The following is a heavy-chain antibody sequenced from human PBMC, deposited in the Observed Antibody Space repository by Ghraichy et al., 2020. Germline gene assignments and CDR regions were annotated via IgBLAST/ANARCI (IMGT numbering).Heavy chain of an antibody. CDR2: IYYSGST. V-gene: IGHV4-39*01. D-gene: IGHD5-24*01. CDR3: ASFDGYGHFDY. Sequence: SETLSLTCTVSGGSISSSSYYWGWIRQPPGKGLEWIGSIYYSGSTYYNPSLKSRVTISVDTSKNQFSLKLSSVTAADTAVYYCASFDGYGHFDYWGQGTLVTVSS. CDR1: GGSISSSSYY. J-gene: IGHJ4*02.